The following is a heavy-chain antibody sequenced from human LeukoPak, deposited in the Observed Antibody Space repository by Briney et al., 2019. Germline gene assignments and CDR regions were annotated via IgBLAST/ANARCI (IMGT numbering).Heavy chain of an antibody. CDR2: ISAYNGNT. J-gene: IGHJ5*02. V-gene: IGHV1-18*01. D-gene: IGHD4-17*01. CDR1: GYTFTSYG. Sequence: ASVKVSCKASGYTFTSYGISWVRQAPGQGLEWMEWISAYNGNTNYAQKLQGRVTMTTDTSTSTAYMELRSLRSDDTAVYYCATQVTVTPRGWFDPWGQGTLVTVSS. CDR3: ATQVTVTPRGWFDP.